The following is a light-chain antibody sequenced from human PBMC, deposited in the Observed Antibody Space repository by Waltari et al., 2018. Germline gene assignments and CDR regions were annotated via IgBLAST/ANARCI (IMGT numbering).Light chain of an antibody. J-gene: IGKJ5*01. CDR2: RPS. V-gene: IGKV3-15*01. CDR1: QNLYDN. Sequence: EVVMTQSPATLSVSPGERATLSCRASQNLYDNLAWYQQKPGQAPRLLIYRPSTRATGIPARFSCSGSGADFTLTISSVQSEDCAFYYCQQYNTWPPITFGRGTRLEIK. CDR3: QQYNTWPPIT.